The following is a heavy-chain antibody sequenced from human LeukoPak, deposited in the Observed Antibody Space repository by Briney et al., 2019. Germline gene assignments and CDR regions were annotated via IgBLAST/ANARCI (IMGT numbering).Heavy chain of an antibody. CDR1: GYTFTSYY. Sequence: ASVKVSCKASGYTFTSYYMHWVRQAPGQGLVWMGIINPSGGSTSYAQKFQGRVTMTRDTSTSTVYMELSSLRSEDTAVYYCASNYCSSTSCPGSPWTAWGQGTLVTVSS. CDR3: ASNYCSSTSCPGSPWTA. J-gene: IGHJ4*02. V-gene: IGHV1-46*01. CDR2: INPSGGST. D-gene: IGHD2-2*01.